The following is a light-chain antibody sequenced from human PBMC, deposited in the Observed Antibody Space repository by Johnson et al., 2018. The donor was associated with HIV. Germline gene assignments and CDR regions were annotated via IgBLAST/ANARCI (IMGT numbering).Light chain of an antibody. Sequence: QSVLTQPPSVSAAPGQKVTISCSGSSSNIGNNDVSWYQQLPGTAPKLLIYDNHKRPSGIPDRFSGSKSGTSATLGITGLQTGDAADYYCGTWDSSLSAYVFGTGTKVTVL. CDR1: SSNIGNND. V-gene: IGLV1-51*01. CDR2: DNH. J-gene: IGLJ1*01. CDR3: GTWDSSLSAYV.